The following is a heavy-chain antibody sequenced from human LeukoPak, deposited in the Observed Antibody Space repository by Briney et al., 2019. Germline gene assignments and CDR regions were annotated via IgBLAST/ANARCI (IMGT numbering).Heavy chain of an antibody. CDR3: TTRAGATPLDY. V-gene: IGHV3-15*01. CDR2: IKSKTDGGTT. D-gene: IGHD5-12*01. CDR1: GFTFSNAW. Sequence: KSGGSLRLSCAASGFTFSNAWMSWVRQAPGKGLEWVGRIKSKTDGGTTDYAAPVKGRFTISRDDSKNTLYLQMNSLKTEDTAVYYCTTRAGATPLDYWGQGTLVTVSS. J-gene: IGHJ4*02.